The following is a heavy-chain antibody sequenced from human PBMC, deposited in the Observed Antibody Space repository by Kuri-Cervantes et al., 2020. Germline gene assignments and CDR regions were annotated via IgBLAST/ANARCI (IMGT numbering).Heavy chain of an antibody. CDR2: ISTSSRTI. Sequence: GESLKISCTTSVFTFGDYAMTWVRQAPGKGLEWLSYISTSSRTIYYAGSLKGRFTISRDNAKNSLYLQMNSLRAEDTAVYYCARVADSTGYWGWGQGTQVTVSS. J-gene: IGHJ4*02. V-gene: IGHV3-48*01. CDR3: ARVADSTGYWG. CDR1: VFTFGDYA. D-gene: IGHD3-22*01.